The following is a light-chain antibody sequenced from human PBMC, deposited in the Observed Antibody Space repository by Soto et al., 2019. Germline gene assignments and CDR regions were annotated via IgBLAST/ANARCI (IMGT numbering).Light chain of an antibody. CDR2: EVT. CDR1: SSDVGSYNL. CDR3: CSYAGGSTYV. J-gene: IGLJ1*01. Sequence: QSALTQPASVSGSPGQSITISCTGTSSDVGSYNLVSWYQQHPGKAPKLIIYEVTKRPSGVSNRFSGSKSGNTASLTISGLQAEDEADYYCCSYAGGSTYVFGTGTKVT. V-gene: IGLV2-23*02.